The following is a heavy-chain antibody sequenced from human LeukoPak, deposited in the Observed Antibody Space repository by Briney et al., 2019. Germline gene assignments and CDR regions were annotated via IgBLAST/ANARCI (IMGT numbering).Heavy chain of an antibody. D-gene: IGHD2-8*02. J-gene: IGHJ1*01. CDR2: IHYSRIT. CDR1: GDSVNSNNYY. Sequence: SETLSLTCSVSGDSVNSNNYYWACIRQPPGKGLEWIATIHYSRITYYKASIKSRVTISIDTSKRQFSLKLTSVTAADTAVYYCASGYAEILLVAEYFDHWGQGTLVTVSS. V-gene: IGHV4-39*01. CDR3: ASGYAEILLVAEYFDH.